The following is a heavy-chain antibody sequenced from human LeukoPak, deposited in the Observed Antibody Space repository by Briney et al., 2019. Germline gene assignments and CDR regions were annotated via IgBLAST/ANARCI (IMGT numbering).Heavy chain of an antibody. CDR3: AKDLVPMVRGVDGMDV. CDR1: GFTFSSYA. J-gene: IGHJ6*02. D-gene: IGHD3-10*01. CDR2: ISGSGGST. Sequence: GGSLRLSCAASGFTFSSYAMSWVRQAPGKGLEWVSAISGSGGSTYYADSVKGRFTISRDNSKNTLYLQMNSLRAEDTAVYYCAKDLVPMVRGVDGMDVWGQGTTVTVSS. V-gene: IGHV3-23*01.